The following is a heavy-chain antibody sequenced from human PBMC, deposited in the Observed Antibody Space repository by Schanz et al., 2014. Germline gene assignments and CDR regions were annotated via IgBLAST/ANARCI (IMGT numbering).Heavy chain of an antibody. CDR3: ARDRRFFDRDDLYYFDS. J-gene: IGHJ4*02. CDR1: GYIFINSG. Sequence: QIQLVQSGPEVKKPGATVKVSCKASGYIFINSGISWVRQAPGQGLEWMGWISVYNHNKEYDQKFQGRVTMTTDTSTCTAYMALTDLRSDDTAVYYCARDRRFFDRDDLYYFDSWGQGTLVTVSS. D-gene: IGHD3-3*01. CDR2: ISVYNHNK. V-gene: IGHV1-18*01.